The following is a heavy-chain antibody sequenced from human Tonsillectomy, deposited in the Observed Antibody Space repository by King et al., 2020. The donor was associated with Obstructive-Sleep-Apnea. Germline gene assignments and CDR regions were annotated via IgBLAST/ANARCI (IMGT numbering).Heavy chain of an antibody. CDR2: TYYRSKWYN. CDR1: GDSVSSNSAA. D-gene: IGHD3-22*01. CDR3: ATALYYDSSGYSDDAFDI. J-gene: IGHJ3*02. V-gene: IGHV6-1*01. Sequence: VQLQQSGPGLVNPSQTLSLTCAISGDSVSSNSAAWNWIRQSPSRGLEWLGRTYYRSKWYNDYAVSVKSRISINPDTSKNQFSLQLNSVTPEDTAVYYCATALYYDSSGYSDDAFDIWGQGTMVTVSS.